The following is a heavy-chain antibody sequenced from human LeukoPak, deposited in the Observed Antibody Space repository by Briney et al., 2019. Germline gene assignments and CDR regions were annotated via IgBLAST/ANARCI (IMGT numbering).Heavy chain of an antibody. CDR3: ARDFPYCSGGSCLLW. J-gene: IGHJ4*02. D-gene: IGHD2-15*01. Sequence: SETLSLTCTVSGGPISSYYWSWIRQPPGKGLEWIGYIYYSGSTNYNPSLKSRVTISVDTSKNQFSLKLSSVTAADTAVYYCARDFPYCSGGSCLLWWGQGTLVTVSS. CDR1: GGPISSYY. CDR2: IYYSGST. V-gene: IGHV4-59*01.